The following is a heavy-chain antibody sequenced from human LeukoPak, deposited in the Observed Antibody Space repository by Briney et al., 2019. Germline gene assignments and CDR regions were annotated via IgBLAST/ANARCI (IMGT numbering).Heavy chain of an antibody. CDR1: GFTFSNYA. V-gene: IGHV3-23*01. CDR3: AKSGREYSSSWYNFDY. CDR2: ISGSGGIT. D-gene: IGHD6-13*01. J-gene: IGHJ4*02. Sequence: GGSLRLSCAASGFTFSNYAMSWVRQAPGKGLEWVSAISGSGGITFYADSVKGRFTISRDSSKNTVYLQMNSLRAEDTAVYYCAKSGREYSSSWYNFDYWGQGTLVTVSS.